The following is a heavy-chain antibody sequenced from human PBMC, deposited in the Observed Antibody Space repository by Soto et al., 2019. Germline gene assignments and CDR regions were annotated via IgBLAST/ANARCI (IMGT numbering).Heavy chain of an antibody. D-gene: IGHD6-19*01. Sequence: PGGSLRLSCAASGFTFSSYAMHWVRQAPGKGLEWVAVISYDGSNKYYADSVKGRFTISRDNSKNTLYLQMNSLRAEDTAVYYCARDSSSRGMDVWGQGTTVTVSS. J-gene: IGHJ6*02. V-gene: IGHV3-30-3*01. CDR1: GFTFSSYA. CDR3: ARDSSSRGMDV. CDR2: ISYDGSNK.